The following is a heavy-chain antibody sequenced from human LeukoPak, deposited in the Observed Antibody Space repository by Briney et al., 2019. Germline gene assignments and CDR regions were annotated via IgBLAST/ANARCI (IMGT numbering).Heavy chain of an antibody. CDR1: GYTFTSYG. V-gene: IGHV1-18*01. Sequence: ASVKVSSKASGYTFTSYGISWVRQAPGQGLEWMGWISVYNGNTNYAQKVKGRVTMTTDTSTSTAYMELGSLRSDDTAVYYCAKVVGSAWYDYWGQGTLVTVSS. D-gene: IGHD2-15*01. CDR2: ISVYNGNT. J-gene: IGHJ4*02. CDR3: AKVVGSAWYDY.